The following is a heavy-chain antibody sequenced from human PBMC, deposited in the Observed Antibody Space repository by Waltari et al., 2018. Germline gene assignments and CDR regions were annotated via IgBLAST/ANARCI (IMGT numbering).Heavy chain of an antibody. J-gene: IGHJ4*02. CDR2: IYYSGIT. CDR3: ARSRPPDY. V-gene: IGHV4-39*01. CDR1: GGSISSSSYY. Sequence: QLQLQESGPGLVKPSETLSLTCTVSGGSISSSSYYWGWIRQPPGKGLEWIGSIYYSGITYHNPSLKRRVTISVDTSKNQFSLKLSSVAAADTAVYYCARSRPPDYWGQGTLVTVSS.